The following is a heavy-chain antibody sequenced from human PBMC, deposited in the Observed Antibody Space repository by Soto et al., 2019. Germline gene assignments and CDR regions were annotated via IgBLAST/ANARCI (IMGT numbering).Heavy chain of an antibody. Sequence: QLQLQQWGAGLLKPSENLSLTCAVYGGCFSGYYWSWISQPPGKGLEWIGEINHSGSTNYNPSLKNRVTISVDTSKNQFSLKLSSVPAADTAVYYCARGYEVGPRFIDDWGQGTLVTVSS. J-gene: IGHJ4*02. V-gene: IGHV4-34*01. CDR2: INHSGST. CDR3: ARGYEVGPRFIDD. D-gene: IGHD2-8*01. CDR1: GGCFSGYY.